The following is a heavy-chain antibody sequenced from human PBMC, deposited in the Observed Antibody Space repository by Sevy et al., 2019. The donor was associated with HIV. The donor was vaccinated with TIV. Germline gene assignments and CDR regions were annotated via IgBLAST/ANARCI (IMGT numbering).Heavy chain of an antibody. J-gene: IGHJ4*02. Sequence: GWSLRLSCAASGFTFSSYWMTWVRQAPGKGLEYVANIKQDGSEKYYVDSVKGRFTISRDNAKNSLFLQMNSLRAEDTAVYYCAMGAGLKWGQGTLVTVSS. CDR2: IKQDGSEK. D-gene: IGHD6-19*01. CDR3: AMGAGLK. CDR1: GFTFSSYW. V-gene: IGHV3-7*01.